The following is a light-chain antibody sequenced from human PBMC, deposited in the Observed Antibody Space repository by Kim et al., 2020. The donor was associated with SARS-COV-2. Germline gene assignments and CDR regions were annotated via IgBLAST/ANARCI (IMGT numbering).Light chain of an antibody. Sequence: GKTVTISGTRSSGSIASNYVQWYPQRPGSAPTTVIYEDNQRPSGVPDRFSGSIDSSSNSASLTISGLKTEDEADYYCQSYDSSNWVFGGGTQLTVL. J-gene: IGLJ3*02. V-gene: IGLV6-57*03. CDR2: EDN. CDR1: SGSIASNY. CDR3: QSYDSSNWV.